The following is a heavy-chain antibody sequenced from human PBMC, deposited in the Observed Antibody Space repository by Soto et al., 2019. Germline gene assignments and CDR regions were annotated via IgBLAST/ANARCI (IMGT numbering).Heavy chain of an antibody. Sequence: GASVKVSCKASGYTFTGYYMHWVRQAPGQGLEWVGWINPNSGGTNNAQKFQGWVTMTRDTSISTAYMELSRLRSDDTAVYYCARAPATKNNWFDPWGQGTLVTVSS. CDR1: GYTFTGYY. CDR3: ARAPATKNNWFDP. CDR2: INPNSGGT. D-gene: IGHD5-12*01. J-gene: IGHJ5*02. V-gene: IGHV1-2*04.